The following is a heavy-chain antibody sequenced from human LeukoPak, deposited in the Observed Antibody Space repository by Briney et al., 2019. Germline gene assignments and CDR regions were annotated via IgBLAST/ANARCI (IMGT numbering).Heavy chain of an antibody. Sequence: ASVKVSCKASGGTFSSYAISWVRQAPGKGLEWMGGFDPEDGETIYAQKFQGRVTMTEDTSTDTAYMELSSLRSEDTAVYYCATDLHYDFWSGFNYWGQGTLVTVSS. CDR3: ATDLHYDFWSGFNY. CDR1: GGTFSSYA. CDR2: FDPEDGET. D-gene: IGHD3-3*01. V-gene: IGHV1-24*01. J-gene: IGHJ4*02.